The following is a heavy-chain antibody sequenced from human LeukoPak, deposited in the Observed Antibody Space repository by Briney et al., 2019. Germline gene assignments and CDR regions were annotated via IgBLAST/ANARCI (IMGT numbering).Heavy chain of an antibody. D-gene: IGHD3-10*01. CDR3: ARDSAPGSD. J-gene: IGHJ4*02. Sequence: ASVTVSFKASGGTFSSYAISWVRQVPGQGLEWMGRIIPILGIANYAQKFQGRVTITADKSTSTAYMELSSLRSEDTAVYYCARDSAPGSDWGQGTLVTVSS. V-gene: IGHV1-69*04. CDR2: IIPILGIA. CDR1: GGTFSSYA.